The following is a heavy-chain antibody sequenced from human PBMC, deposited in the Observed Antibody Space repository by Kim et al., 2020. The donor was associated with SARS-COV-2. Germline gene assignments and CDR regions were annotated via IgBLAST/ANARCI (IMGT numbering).Heavy chain of an antibody. J-gene: IGHJ4*02. Sequence: RYSPSFQGQVTISADKSISTAYLQWSSLKASDTAMYYCAIPHSSGYYYDYWGQGTLVTVSS. V-gene: IGHV5-51*01. D-gene: IGHD3-22*01. CDR3: AIPHSSGYYYDY.